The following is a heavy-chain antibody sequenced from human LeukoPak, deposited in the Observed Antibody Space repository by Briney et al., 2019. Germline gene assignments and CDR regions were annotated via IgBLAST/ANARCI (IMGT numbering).Heavy chain of an antibody. CDR2: INHSEST. J-gene: IGHJ6*03. Sequence: PSETLSLTCTVSGGSISSSSYYWGWIRQPPGKGLEWIGEINHSESTNYNPSLKSRVTISVDTSKNQFSLKLSSVTAADTAVYYCARLSTPRFREQQLVGNYYYYMDVWGKGTTVTISS. CDR1: GGSISSSSYY. D-gene: IGHD6-13*01. CDR3: ARLSTPRFREQQLVGNYYYYMDV. V-gene: IGHV4-39*07.